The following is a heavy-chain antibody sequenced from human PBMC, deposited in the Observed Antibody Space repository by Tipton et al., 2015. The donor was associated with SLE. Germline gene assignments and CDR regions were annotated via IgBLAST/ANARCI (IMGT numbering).Heavy chain of an antibody. V-gene: IGHV4-61*09. CDR3: ARGPLIAVAGEGY. CDR2: IYTSGST. D-gene: IGHD6-19*01. CDR1: GGSISSGGYY. J-gene: IGHJ4*02. Sequence: LRLSCTVSGGSISSGGYYWSWIRQPAGKGLEWIGYIYTSGSTNYNPSLKSRVTISVDTSKNQFSLKLSSVTAADTAVYYYARGPLIAVAGEGYWGQGTLVTVSS.